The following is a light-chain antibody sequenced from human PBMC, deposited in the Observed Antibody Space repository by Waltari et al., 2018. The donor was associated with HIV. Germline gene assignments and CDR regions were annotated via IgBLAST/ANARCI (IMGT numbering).Light chain of an antibody. CDR3: SSYTSSSTLVV. CDR1: SSDVGGYHY. Sequence: QSALTQPASVSGSPGQSITISCTGTSSDVGGYHYVSWYQQHPVKAPKLMIYEVSNRPSGVSNRFSGSKSGNTASLTISGLQAEDEANYYCSSYTSSSTLVVFGTGTKVTVL. CDR2: EVS. J-gene: IGLJ1*01. V-gene: IGLV2-14*01.